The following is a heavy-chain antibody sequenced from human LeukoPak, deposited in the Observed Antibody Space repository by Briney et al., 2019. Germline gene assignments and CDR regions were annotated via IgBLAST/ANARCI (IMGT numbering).Heavy chain of an antibody. J-gene: IGHJ4*02. D-gene: IGHD3-3*01. V-gene: IGHV1-18*01. Sequence: EASVKVSCKASGYTFTSYGISWVRQAPGQGLEWMGWISAYNGNTNYAQKLQGRVTMTTDTSTSTAYMELRSLRSDDTAVYYCARDPSITIFGVVTPPTDYWGQGTLVTVSS. CDR3: ARDPSITIFGVVTPPTDY. CDR2: ISAYNGNT. CDR1: GYTFTSYG.